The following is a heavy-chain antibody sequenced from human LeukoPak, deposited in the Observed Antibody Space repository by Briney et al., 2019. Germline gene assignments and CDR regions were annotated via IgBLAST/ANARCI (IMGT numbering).Heavy chain of an antibody. V-gene: IGHV3-21*01. J-gene: IGHJ4*01. Sequence: PGGSLRLSCAASGFTLSSYSMNWVRQAPGKVLEWVSSISSSSSYIYYADSVKGRFTISRDNAKNSLYLQMNSLRAEDTAVYYCASSGYYEEKEIYWGHGTLVTVSS. CDR1: GFTLSSYS. CDR3: ASSGYYEEKEIY. D-gene: IGHD3-22*01. CDR2: ISSSSSYI.